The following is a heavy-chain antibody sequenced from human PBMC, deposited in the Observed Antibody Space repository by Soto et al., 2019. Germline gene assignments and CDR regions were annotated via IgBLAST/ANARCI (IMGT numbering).Heavy chain of an antibody. Sequence: SGPTLVNPTQTLTLTCTFSGFSLTTGGLGVGWIRQPPGKALEWLGVIYWNDDRRYNPSLRNRLTLTKDTSKNQVFLTMTNMDPVDTATYYCGHRRQSFDYSGLDVWGQGTTVTVSS. D-gene: IGHD3-3*01. J-gene: IGHJ6*02. V-gene: IGHV2-5*01. CDR2: IYWNDDR. CDR3: GHRRQSFDYSGLDV. CDR1: GFSLTTGGLG.